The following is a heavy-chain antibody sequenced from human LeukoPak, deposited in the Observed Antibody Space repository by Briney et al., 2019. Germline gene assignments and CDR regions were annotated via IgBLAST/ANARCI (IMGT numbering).Heavy chain of an antibody. CDR3: ARVTSGYDPYYYYYMDV. CDR1: GFTVSSNY. Sequence: GGSLRLSCAASGFTVSSNYMSWVRQAPGKGLEWVSVIYSGGSTYYADSVKGRFTISRDNSKNTLYLQMNSLRAEDTAVYYCARVTSGYDPYYYYYMDVWGKGTTVTISS. CDR2: IYSGGST. V-gene: IGHV3-66*01. D-gene: IGHD5-12*01. J-gene: IGHJ6*03.